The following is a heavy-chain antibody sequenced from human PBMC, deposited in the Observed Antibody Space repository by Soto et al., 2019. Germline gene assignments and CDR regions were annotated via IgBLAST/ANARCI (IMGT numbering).Heavy chain of an antibody. CDR1: GFTFSSYA. J-gene: IGHJ5*02. V-gene: IGHV3-23*01. D-gene: IGHD3-16*02. CDR2: ISGSGGST. Sequence: GGSLRLSCAASGFTFSSYAMSWVRQAPGKGLEWVSAISGSGGSTYYADSVKGRFTISRDNSKNTLYLQMNSLRAEDTAVYYCAKVRDYVWRSYRSKWFDPWGQGTLVTVSS. CDR3: AKVRDYVWRSYRSKWFDP.